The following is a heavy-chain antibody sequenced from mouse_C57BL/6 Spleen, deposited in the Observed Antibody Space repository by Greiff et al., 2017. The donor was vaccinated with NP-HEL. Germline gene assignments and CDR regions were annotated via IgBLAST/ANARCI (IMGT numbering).Heavy chain of an antibody. CDR1: GYAFSSYW. D-gene: IGHD3-3*01. CDR3: ARSASLDY. CDR2: IYPGDGDT. V-gene: IGHV1-80*01. Sequence: QVQLQQSGAELVKPGASVKISCKASGYAFSSYWMNWVQQRHGKGLVWIGQIYPGDGDTNYNGKFKGKATLTADNTSSTAYMQLISLTSEDSSVYFCARSASLDYWGQGTTLTVSS. J-gene: IGHJ2*01.